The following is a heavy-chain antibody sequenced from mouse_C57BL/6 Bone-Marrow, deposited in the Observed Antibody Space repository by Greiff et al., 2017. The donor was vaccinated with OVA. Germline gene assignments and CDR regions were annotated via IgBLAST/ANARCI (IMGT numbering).Heavy chain of an antibody. Sequence: EVKLMESGPVLVKPGASVKMSCKASGYTFTDYYMNWVKQSHGKSLEWIGVINPYNGGTSYNQKFKGKATLTVDKSSSTAYMELNSLTSEDSAVYYCARSYYGSAWFAYWGQGTLVTVSA. V-gene: IGHV1-19*01. CDR3: ARSYYGSAWFAY. CDR1: GYTFTDYY. J-gene: IGHJ3*01. D-gene: IGHD1-1*01. CDR2: INPYNGGT.